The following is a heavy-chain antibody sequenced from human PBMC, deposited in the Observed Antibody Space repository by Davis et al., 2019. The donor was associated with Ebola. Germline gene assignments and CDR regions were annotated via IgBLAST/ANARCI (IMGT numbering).Heavy chain of an antibody. D-gene: IGHD3-10*01. CDR1: GYTFTSYG. Sequence: ASVKVSCKASGYTFTSYGISWVRQAPGQGLEWMGWISAYNGNTNYAQKLQGRVTMTTDTSTSTAYMELRSLRSDDTAVYYCARSSVLLWFGELSHYFDYWGQGTLVTVSS. CDR2: ISAYNGNT. CDR3: ARSSVLLWFGELSHYFDY. J-gene: IGHJ4*02. V-gene: IGHV1-18*04.